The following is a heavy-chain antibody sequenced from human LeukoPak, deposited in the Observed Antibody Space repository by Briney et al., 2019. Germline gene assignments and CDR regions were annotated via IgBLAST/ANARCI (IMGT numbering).Heavy chain of an antibody. CDR1: GGSISSGDYY. CDR3: ARGGYYYDDSGYQYFQH. D-gene: IGHD3-22*01. V-gene: IGHV4-30-4*01. CDR2: IYYSGST. Sequence: SETLSLTCTVSGGSISSGDYYWNWIRQPPGKGLEWIGYIYYSGSTYYNPSLKSRVTISVDTSKNQFSLKLSSVTAADTAMYYCARGGYYYDDSGYQYFQHWGQGTLVTVSS. J-gene: IGHJ1*01.